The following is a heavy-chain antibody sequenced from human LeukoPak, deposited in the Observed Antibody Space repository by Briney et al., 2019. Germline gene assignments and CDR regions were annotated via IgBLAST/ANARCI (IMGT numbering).Heavy chain of an antibody. D-gene: IGHD3-9*01. V-gene: IGHV3-23*01. CDR2: ISGSGGST. CDR3: AKSVRYFDWYRFDY. Sequence: GGSLRLSCAASGFTFSSYGMSWVRQAPGKGLEWGSAISGSGGSTYYADSVKGRFTISRDNSKNTLYLQMNSLRAEDTAVYYCAKSVRYFDWYRFDYWGQGTLVTVSS. J-gene: IGHJ4*02. CDR1: GFTFSSYG.